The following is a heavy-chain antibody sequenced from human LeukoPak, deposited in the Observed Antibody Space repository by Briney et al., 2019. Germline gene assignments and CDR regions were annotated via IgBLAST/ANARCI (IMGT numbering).Heavy chain of an antibody. J-gene: IGHJ6*01. CDR3: ARERWEPPYYYYGLDV. CDR1: GYTFTSYY. Sequence: ASVKVSCKASGYTFTSYYMHWVRQAPGQGLEWMGIINPSGGSTSYAQKFQGRVTMTRDTSTSTVYMELSSLRFEDTAVYYCARERWEPPYYYYGLDVWGKGPRSPSPQ. CDR2: INPSGGST. V-gene: IGHV1-46*01. D-gene: IGHD1-26*01.